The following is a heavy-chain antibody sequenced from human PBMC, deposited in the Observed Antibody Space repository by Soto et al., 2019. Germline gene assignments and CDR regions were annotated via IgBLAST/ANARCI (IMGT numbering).Heavy chain of an antibody. CDR3: ARSAYGDPRGRDY. CDR1: GFTFNNYW. J-gene: IGHJ4*02. Sequence: EVQLVESGGGLVQPGGSLRLSCVASGFTFNNYWMTWVRQAPGKGLEWVANIKQDGSEKYYVDSVNGRFTISRDNAKNSFYLQMNSLRAEDTAVYYCARSAYGDPRGRDYWGQGTLVTVSS. D-gene: IGHD4-17*01. CDR2: IKQDGSEK. V-gene: IGHV3-7*01.